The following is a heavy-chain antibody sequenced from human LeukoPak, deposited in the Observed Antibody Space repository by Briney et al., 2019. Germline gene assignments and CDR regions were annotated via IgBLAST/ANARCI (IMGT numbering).Heavy chain of an antibody. D-gene: IGHD1-7*01. V-gene: IGHV3-53*01. CDR3: AKNAEREKHFTPKRYKWNSYFDY. CDR2: IYSAGNT. CDR1: GFTVSSNS. Sequence: GGSLRLSCTVSGFTVSSNSMSWVRQAPGKGLEWVSFIYSAGNTHYSDSVKGRFTISIDNSKNTLYLQMNSLRAEDTAVYYCAKNAEREKHFTPKRYKWNSYFDYWGQGTLVTVSS. J-gene: IGHJ4*02.